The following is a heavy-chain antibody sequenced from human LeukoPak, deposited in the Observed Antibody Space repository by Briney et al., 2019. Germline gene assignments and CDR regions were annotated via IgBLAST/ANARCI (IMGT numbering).Heavy chain of an antibody. D-gene: IGHD3-22*01. J-gene: IGHJ4*02. V-gene: IGHV4-61*10. CDR1: GGSVSSDSYY. Sequence: SETLSLTCTVSGGSVSSDSYYWSWIRQPAGKGLEWIGRIYSSGDTNYNPSLKSRVTMSVDTSKNQFSLKLTSVTAADTAVYYCARANSYDSSGHYYEFGYWGQGTLVTVSS. CDR3: ARANSYDSSGHYYEFGY. CDR2: IYSSGDT.